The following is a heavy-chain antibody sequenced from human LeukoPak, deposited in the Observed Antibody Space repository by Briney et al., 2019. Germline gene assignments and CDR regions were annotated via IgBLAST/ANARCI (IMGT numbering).Heavy chain of an antibody. CDR1: GFTFSSYE. Sequence: GGSLRLSCAASGFTFSSYEMNWVRQAPGKGLEWVSYISSSGSTIYYADSVKGRFTISRDNAKNSLYLQMNSLKTEDTAVYYCTTGPSYYYASGTQSRAMNDYWGQGTLVTVSS. CDR3: TTGPSYYYASGTQSRAMNDY. V-gene: IGHV3-48*03. D-gene: IGHD3-10*01. CDR2: ISSSGSTI. J-gene: IGHJ4*02.